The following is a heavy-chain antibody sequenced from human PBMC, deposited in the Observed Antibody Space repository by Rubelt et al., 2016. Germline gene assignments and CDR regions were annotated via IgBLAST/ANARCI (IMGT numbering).Heavy chain of an antibody. D-gene: IGHD3-16*02. V-gene: IGHV1-18*01. CDR1: GYTFTSYG. CDR2: ISPSNGNT. CDR3: ARVMITFGGVIEVGWFDP. J-gene: IGHJ5*02. Sequence: QVQLVQSGAEVKKPGASVKVSCKASGYTFTSYGISWVRQAPGQGLEWMGWISPSNGNTKDAQKLQGRVTRPTDTSTSTAYMERRSLRSDDTAVYYCARVMITFGGVIEVGWFDPWGQGTLVTVSS.